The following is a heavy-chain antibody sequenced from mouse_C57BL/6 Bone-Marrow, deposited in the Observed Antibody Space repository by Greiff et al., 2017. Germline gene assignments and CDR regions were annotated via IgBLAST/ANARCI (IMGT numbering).Heavy chain of an antibody. CDR1: GYSITSGYY. J-gene: IGHJ3*01. CDR2: ISYDGSN. D-gene: IGHD3-3*01. CDR3: AREEGTGCAY. V-gene: IGHV3-6*01. Sequence: EVQLVESGPGLVKPSQSLSLTCSVTGYSITSGYYWNWIRQFPGNKLEWMGYISYDGSNNYNPSLKNRISITRDTSKNQFFLKLNSVTTEDTATYYCAREEGTGCAYWGQGTLVTVSA.